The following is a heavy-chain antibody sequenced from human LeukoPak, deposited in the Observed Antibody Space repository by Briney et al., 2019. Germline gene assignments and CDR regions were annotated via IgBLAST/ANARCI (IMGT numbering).Heavy chain of an antibody. V-gene: IGHV3-74*01. J-gene: IGHJ4*02. CDR1: GFTFSSYW. CDR3: ARDLHRVAYDSSGYYPY. CDR2: IASDGSST. Sequence: GGSLRLSCAASGFTFSSYWMNWVRQAPGKGLVWVSRIASDGSSTTYADSVKGRFTISRDNAKNSLYLQMNSLRDEDTAVYYCARDLHRVAYDSSGYYPYWGQGTLVTVSS. D-gene: IGHD3-22*01.